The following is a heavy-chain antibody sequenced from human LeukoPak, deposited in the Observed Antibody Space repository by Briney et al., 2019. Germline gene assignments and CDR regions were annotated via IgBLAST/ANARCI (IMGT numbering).Heavy chain of an antibody. CDR3: ATGGYFDWLPPGAFDI. J-gene: IGHJ3*02. V-gene: IGHV1-24*01. CDR2: FDPEDGET. CDR1: GYTLTELS. D-gene: IGHD3-9*01. Sequence: ASVKVSCKVSGYTLTELSMHWVRQAPGKGLEWMGGFDPEDGETIYAQKFQGRVTMTEDTSTDTAYMELSSLRSEDTAVYYCATGGYFDWLPPGAFDIWGQGTMVTVSS.